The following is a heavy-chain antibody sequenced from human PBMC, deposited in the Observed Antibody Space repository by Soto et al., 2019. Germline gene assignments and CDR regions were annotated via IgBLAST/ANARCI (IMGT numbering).Heavy chain of an antibody. CDR2: VYYIGTT. J-gene: IGHJ2*01. Sequence: QLQLQESGPGLGKPSETLSLTCTVSGGSISSSSHYWGWVRQPPGKGLEWIASVYYIGTTYYNPSLQSRVTISVDTSKNHFSLKLSSVTAADTAVYYCARHLSPADGDGQYFDLWGRGMLVTVSS. D-gene: IGHD4-17*01. CDR3: ARHLSPADGDGQYFDL. CDR1: GGSISSSSHY. V-gene: IGHV4-39*01.